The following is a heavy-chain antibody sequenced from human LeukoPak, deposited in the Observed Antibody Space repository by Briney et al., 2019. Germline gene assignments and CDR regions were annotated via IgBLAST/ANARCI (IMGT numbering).Heavy chain of an antibody. D-gene: IGHD3-10*02. CDR1: GFTFSSYA. CDR3: AELGITMIGGV. CDR2: ISGSGDST. J-gene: IGHJ6*04. V-gene: IGHV3-23*01. Sequence: PGGSLRLSCAASGFTFSSYAMRWVRQAPGKGLEWVSGISGSGDSTYYADSVKGRFTISRDNSKNTLYLQMNSLRAEDTAVYYCAELGITMIGGVWGKGTTVTISS.